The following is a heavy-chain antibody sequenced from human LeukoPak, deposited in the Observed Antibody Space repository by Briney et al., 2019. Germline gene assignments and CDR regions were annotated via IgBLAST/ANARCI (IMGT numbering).Heavy chain of an antibody. CDR2: IYTGGST. CDR3: ARGKDYGDHDAFPF. D-gene: IGHD4-17*01. J-gene: IGHJ3*01. CDR1: GFTFSSYA. Sequence: PGGSLRLSCAASGFTFSSYAMSWVRQAPGKGLEWVSVIYTGGSTFYADSVKDRFTISRDNSKNTLYLQMNSLRAEDTAVYYCARGKDYGDHDAFPFWGQGTMVTVSS. V-gene: IGHV3-66*01.